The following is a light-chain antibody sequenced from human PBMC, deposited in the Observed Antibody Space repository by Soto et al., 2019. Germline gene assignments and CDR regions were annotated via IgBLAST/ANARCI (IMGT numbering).Light chain of an antibody. V-gene: IGLV4-60*02. CDR1: SGHSNSI. Sequence: QAVLTQSSSASASLGSSVKLTCTWSSGHSNSIIAWHQQQPGKAPRYLMRLEGTGSYNKGSAVPDRFSGSSSGADRYLTISNLQFEDEADYYCETWDTNTRVFGGGTKLTVL. J-gene: IGLJ3*02. CDR2: LEGTGSY. CDR3: ETWDTNTRV.